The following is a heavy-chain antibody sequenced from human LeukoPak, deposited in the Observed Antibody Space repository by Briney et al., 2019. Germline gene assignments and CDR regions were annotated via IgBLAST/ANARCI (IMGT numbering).Heavy chain of an antibody. CDR1: GYTFTGDH. J-gene: IGHJ4*02. Sequence: SVKVSCKASGYTFTGDHMHWVRQAPGQGPEWMGRINPSSGATHFAQNFQGRVTMTRDTSISTAYMELSRLTSDDTAVYDSARDRNLYSGSFASWGQGTLVTVSS. CDR2: INPSSGAT. V-gene: IGHV1-2*06. D-gene: IGHD1-26*01. CDR3: ARDRNLYSGSFAS.